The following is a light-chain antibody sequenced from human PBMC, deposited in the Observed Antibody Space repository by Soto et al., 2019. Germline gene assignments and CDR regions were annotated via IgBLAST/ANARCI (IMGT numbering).Light chain of an antibody. J-gene: IGLJ1*01. CDR3: SSYAGTPFV. CDR2: EVN. V-gene: IGLV2-8*01. CDR1: SSDVGGYNY. Sequence: QSALTQPPSASGSPGQSGTISCTGTSSDVGGYNYVSWYQQHPGKAPKLMIYEVNKRPSGVPDRFSGSKSGNTASLTVSGLQAEDEADYYCSSYAGTPFVFGTGTKVTVL.